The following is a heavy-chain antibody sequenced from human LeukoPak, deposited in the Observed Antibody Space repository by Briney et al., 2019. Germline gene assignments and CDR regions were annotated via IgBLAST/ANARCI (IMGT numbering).Heavy chain of an antibody. D-gene: IGHD3-10*01. Sequence: ASVTVSCKASGYTFTSYYMHWVRQAPGQGLEWMGIINPSGGSTSYAQKFQGRVTMTRDTSTSTVYMELSSLRSEDTAVYYCARDLYSRRMNYYGSGSYFAYWGQGTLVTVSS. V-gene: IGHV1-46*01. CDR3: ARDLYSRRMNYYGSGSYFAY. J-gene: IGHJ4*02. CDR2: INPSGGST. CDR1: GYTFTSYY.